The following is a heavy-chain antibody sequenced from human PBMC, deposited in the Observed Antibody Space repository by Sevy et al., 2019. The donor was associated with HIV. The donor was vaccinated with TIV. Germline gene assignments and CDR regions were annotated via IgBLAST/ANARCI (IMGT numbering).Heavy chain of an antibody. D-gene: IGHD6-13*01. CDR1: GGSISNYF. CDR3: ARESIGAVGDFDY. CDR2: LYYSGST. V-gene: IGHV4-59*12. Sequence: SETLSLTCTVSGGSISNYFWSWIRLPPGKGLEWIGYLYYSGSTNYNPSLKSRVTISVDTSKNQFSLKLSSVTAADTAVYYSARESIGAVGDFDYWGQGTLVTVSS. J-gene: IGHJ4*02.